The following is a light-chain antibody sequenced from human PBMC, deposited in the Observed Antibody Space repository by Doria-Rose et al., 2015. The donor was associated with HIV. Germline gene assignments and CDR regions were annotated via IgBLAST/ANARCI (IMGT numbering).Light chain of an antibody. CDR1: QSVSSY. Sequence: TQSPATLSLSPGERATLSCRASQSVSSYLVWYQQKPGQAPRLLIYDASNRAAGIPARFSGSGSGTDFTLTISSLEPEDFADYYCQQRNNWPTFGGGTKVEI. CDR3: QQRNNWPT. J-gene: IGKJ4*01. V-gene: IGKV3-11*01. CDR2: DAS.